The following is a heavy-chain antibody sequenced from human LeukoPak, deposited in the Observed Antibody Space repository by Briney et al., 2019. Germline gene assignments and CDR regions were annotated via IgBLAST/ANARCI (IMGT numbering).Heavy chain of an antibody. J-gene: IGHJ4*02. Sequence: GGSLRLSCAASGFTFSSYGMHWVRQAPGKGLEWVAVIWYDGSNKYYADSVKGRFTISRDNSKNTLYLQMNSLRAEDTAVYYCAKDPLGSGYGRYFDYWGQGTLVTVSS. CDR1: GFTFSSYG. CDR3: AKDPLGSGYGRYFDY. D-gene: IGHD3-22*01. V-gene: IGHV3-30*02. CDR2: IWYDGSNK.